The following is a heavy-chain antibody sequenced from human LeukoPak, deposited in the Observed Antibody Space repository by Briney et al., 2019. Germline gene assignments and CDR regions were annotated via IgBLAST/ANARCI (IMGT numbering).Heavy chain of an antibody. Sequence: HGESLKISCKGSGYSFSSYWIGWVRQMPGKGLEWVGMIYPGDSDTRYSPSFQGQVTISADKSISTAYLQWSSLKASDTAMYYCARRAYCGGDCYLDYWGQGTLVTVSS. J-gene: IGHJ4*02. D-gene: IGHD2-21*02. CDR1: GYSFSSYW. V-gene: IGHV5-51*01. CDR3: ARRAYCGGDCYLDY. CDR2: IYPGDSDT.